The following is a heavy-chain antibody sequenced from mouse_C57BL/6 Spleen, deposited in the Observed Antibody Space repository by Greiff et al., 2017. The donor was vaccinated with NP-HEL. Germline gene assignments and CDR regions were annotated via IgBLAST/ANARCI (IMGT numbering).Heavy chain of an antibody. Sequence: EVQLVESGGGLVKPGGSLKLSCAASGFTFSSYAMSWVRQTPEKRLEWVATISDGGSYTYYPDNVKGRFTISRDNAKNNLYLQMSHLKSEDTAMYYCAREDGYDALYAMDYWGQGTSVTVSS. CDR2: ISDGGSYT. CDR1: GFTFSSYA. V-gene: IGHV5-4*01. D-gene: IGHD2-2*01. CDR3: AREDGYDALYAMDY. J-gene: IGHJ4*01.